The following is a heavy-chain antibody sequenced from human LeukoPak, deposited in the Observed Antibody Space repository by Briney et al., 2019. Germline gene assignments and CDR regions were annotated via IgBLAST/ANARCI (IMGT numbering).Heavy chain of an antibody. D-gene: IGHD6-19*01. CDR3: TRLSSGWYSGFDY. V-gene: IGHV3-30-3*01. CDR1: GFTFGSYA. CDR2: ISYDGSNK. J-gene: IGHJ4*02. Sequence: GGSLRLSCAASGFTFGSYAMHWVRQAPGKGLEWVAVISYDGSNKYYADSVKGRFTISRDNSKNTLYLQMNSLRAEDTAVYYCTRLSSGWYSGFDYWGQGTLVTVSS.